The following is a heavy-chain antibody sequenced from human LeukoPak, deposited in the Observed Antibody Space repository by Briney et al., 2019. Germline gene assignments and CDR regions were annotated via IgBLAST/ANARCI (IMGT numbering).Heavy chain of an antibody. CDR3: ARQYYDFWSGYYYYYYMDV. CDR1: GYTFTSYG. Sequence: ASVKVSCKASGYTFTSYGISWVRQAPGQGLEWMGWISAYNGNTNHAQKLQGRVTMTTDTSTSTAYMELRSLRSDDTAVYYCARQYYDFWSGYYYYYYMDVWGKGTTVTVSS. J-gene: IGHJ6*03. V-gene: IGHV1-18*01. CDR2: ISAYNGNT. D-gene: IGHD3-3*01.